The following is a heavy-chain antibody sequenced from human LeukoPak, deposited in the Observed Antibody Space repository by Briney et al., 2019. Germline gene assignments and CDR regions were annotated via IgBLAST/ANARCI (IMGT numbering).Heavy chain of an antibody. CDR3: AKSRIQGFDP. CDR1: GFTFSSYG. D-gene: IGHD5-18*01. V-gene: IGHV3-30*18. Sequence: PGGSLRLSCAVSGFTFSSYGMHWVRQARGKGLEWVAIISYDGSNKYYADSVKGRFTISRDNSKKTLYLQTNSLRAEDTAVYYCAKSRIQGFDPWGQGTLVTVSS. CDR2: ISYDGSNK. J-gene: IGHJ5*02.